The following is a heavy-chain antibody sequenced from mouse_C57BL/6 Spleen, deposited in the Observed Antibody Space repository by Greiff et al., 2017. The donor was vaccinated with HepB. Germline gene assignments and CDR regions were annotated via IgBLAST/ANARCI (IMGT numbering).Heavy chain of an antibody. Sequence: EVKLVESGGGLVQPGGSLSLSCAASGFTFTAYYMSWVRQPPGKALEWLGFIRNKANGYTTEYSASVKGRFTIARDNSQSILYLQMNALRAEDSATYYCARLDGYYDYWGQGTTLTVSS. V-gene: IGHV7-3*01. CDR2: IRNKANGYTT. CDR1: GFTFTAYY. D-gene: IGHD2-3*01. J-gene: IGHJ2*01. CDR3: ARLDGYYDY.